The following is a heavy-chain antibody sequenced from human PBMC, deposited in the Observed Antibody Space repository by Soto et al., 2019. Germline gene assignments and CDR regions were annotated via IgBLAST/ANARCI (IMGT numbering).Heavy chain of an antibody. Sequence: QVQLVESGGGVVQPGRSLRLSCAASGFTFSSYAMHWVRQDPGKGLEWVAVISYDGSNKYYADSVKGRFTISRDNSKNTLYLQMNSLRAEDTAVYYCISIPDYWGQGTLVTVSS. CDR1: GFTFSSYA. V-gene: IGHV3-30-3*01. D-gene: IGHD6-6*01. CDR3: ISIPDY. J-gene: IGHJ4*02. CDR2: ISYDGSNK.